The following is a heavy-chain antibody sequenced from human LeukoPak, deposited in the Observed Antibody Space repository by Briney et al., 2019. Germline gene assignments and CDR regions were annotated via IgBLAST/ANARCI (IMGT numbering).Heavy chain of an antibody. Sequence: SVKVSCKTSGGTFSSSAITWVRQAPGQGLEWMGRVIPVLNITTYAQKFQGSVTITADTSTSTVYMELSSLRSEETAVYYCARDQGLTAPPPYGLDVWGQGTTVIVSS. CDR1: GGTFSSSA. CDR3: ARDQGLTAPPPYGLDV. D-gene: IGHD5-18*01. CDR2: VIPVLNIT. J-gene: IGHJ6*02. V-gene: IGHV1-69*04.